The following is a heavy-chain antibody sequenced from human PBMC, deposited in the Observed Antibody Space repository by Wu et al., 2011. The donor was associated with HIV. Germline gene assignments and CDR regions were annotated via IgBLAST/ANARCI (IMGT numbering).Heavy chain of an antibody. CDR3: AARQMDDYGDYVSYFDY. V-gene: IGHV1-8*03. J-gene: IGHJ4*02. CDR2: MNPNSGNT. Sequence: QVQLVQSGAEVKKPGASVKVSCKASGYSFTSYDINWVRQATGQGLEWMGWMNPNSGNTGYAQKFQGRVTITRNTSITTAYMELSSLRSEDTAVYYCAARQMDDYGDYVSYFDYWAREPWSPSPQ. D-gene: IGHD4-17*01. CDR1: GYSFTSYD.